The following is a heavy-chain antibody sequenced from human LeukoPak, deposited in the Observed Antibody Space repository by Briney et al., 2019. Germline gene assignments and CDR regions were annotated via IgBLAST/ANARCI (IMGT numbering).Heavy chain of an antibody. V-gene: IGHV3-48*02. D-gene: IGHD4-23*01. J-gene: IGHJ6*02. CDR1: GFTFSRYS. Sequence: GGSLRLSCAASGFTFSRYSMNWVRQAPGKGLEWVSYISGSGSTIYYADSVKGRFTISRDNAKNSLYLQMNSLRDEDTAVYYCARDTRWSDYYYGMDVWGQGTTVTVSS. CDR2: ISGSGSTI. CDR3: ARDTRWSDYYYGMDV.